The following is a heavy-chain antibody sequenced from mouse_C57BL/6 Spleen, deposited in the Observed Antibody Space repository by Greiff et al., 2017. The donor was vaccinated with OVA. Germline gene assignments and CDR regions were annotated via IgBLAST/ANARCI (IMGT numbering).Heavy chain of an antibody. V-gene: IGHV1-83*01. CDR3: TGSYWYVDV. J-gene: IGHJ1*03. CDR1: YTFTDYYM. CDR2: YPGSGNTY. D-gene: IGHD4-1*01. Sequence: VQLQQSGPELVKPGASVKMSCKASGYTFTDYYMHWVKQKPGKGLEWIGEIYPGSGNTYYNEKFKGKATLTADTSSSTAYMQLSSLTSEDSAVYFCGTGSYWYVDVWGTGTTVTVSS.